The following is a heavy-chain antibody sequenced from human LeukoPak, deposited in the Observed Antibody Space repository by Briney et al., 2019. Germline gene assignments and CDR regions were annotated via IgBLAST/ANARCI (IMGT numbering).Heavy chain of an antibody. CDR2: ISSNGAST. CDR3: AKEEGYYYDSGGYYVEYFQH. V-gene: IGHV3-23*01. Sequence: PGGSLRLSCAASGFTFSSYAMSWVRQAPGKGLEWVSGISSNGASTYYVDSVKGRFTISRDNSKNTLFLQMNSLRAEDTAVYYCAKEEGYYYDSGGYYVEYFQHWGQGTLVTVSS. D-gene: IGHD3-22*01. J-gene: IGHJ1*01. CDR1: GFTFSSYA.